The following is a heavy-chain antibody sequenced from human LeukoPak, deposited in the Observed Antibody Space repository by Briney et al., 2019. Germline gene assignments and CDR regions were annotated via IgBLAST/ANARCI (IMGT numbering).Heavy chain of an antibody. CDR3: AKDKLDRGGLWSGYFPDY. V-gene: IGHV3-43D*04. CDR1: GFTFDDYA. J-gene: IGHJ4*02. D-gene: IGHD3-3*01. CDR2: ITWDGVTT. Sequence: PGGSLRLSCAASGFTFDDYAMHWVRQGPGKGLELVSLITWDGVTTYYTDSVKGRFTISRDNRKNSLYLQMNSLRAEDTALYYCAKDKLDRGGLWSGYFPDYWGQGTLVTVSS.